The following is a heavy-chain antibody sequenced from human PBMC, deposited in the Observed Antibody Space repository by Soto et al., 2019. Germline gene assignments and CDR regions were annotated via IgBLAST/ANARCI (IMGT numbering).Heavy chain of an antibody. Sequence: LKVYGKASAYTFSKYGISWVRQTPGQGLEWMGWISAYNGNINYAQKFRGRVTMTTDTSTSSAYLEVRSLRSDDTAVYYCARSGSSWNLREFDSWGQGTLVTVSS. CDR3: ARSGSSWNLREFDS. CDR2: ISAYNGNI. J-gene: IGHJ4*02. D-gene: IGHD6-13*01. V-gene: IGHV1-18*01. CDR1: AYTFSKYG.